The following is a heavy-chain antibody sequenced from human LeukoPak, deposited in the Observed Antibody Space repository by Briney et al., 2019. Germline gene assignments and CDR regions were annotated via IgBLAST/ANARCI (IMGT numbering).Heavy chain of an antibody. Sequence: GGSLRLSCAASGFTFSSYAMSWVRQAPGKGLEWVSAISGSGGSTYYADSVKGWFTISRDNSKNTLYLQMNSLRAEDTAVYYCAKGWHDYYDSSGYHLDYWGQGTLVTVSS. CDR3: AKGWHDYYDSSGYHLDY. D-gene: IGHD3-22*01. CDR2: ISGSGGST. V-gene: IGHV3-23*01. J-gene: IGHJ4*02. CDR1: GFTFSSYA.